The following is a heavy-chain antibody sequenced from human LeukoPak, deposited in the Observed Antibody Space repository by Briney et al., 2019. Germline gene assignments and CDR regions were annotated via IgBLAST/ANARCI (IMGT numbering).Heavy chain of an antibody. CDR1: GFTFSNYA. V-gene: IGHV3-23*01. D-gene: IGHD3-10*01. J-gene: IGHJ4*02. CDR2: ISGSGGST. Sequence: GGSLRLSCAASGFTFSNYAMTWVRQAPGKGLEWVSAISGSGGSTYYADSVQGRFTISRDNSENTLYLQMNSLRAEDTAVYYCAKTLVRGAGPFDYWGQGTLVTVSS. CDR3: AKTLVRGAGPFDY.